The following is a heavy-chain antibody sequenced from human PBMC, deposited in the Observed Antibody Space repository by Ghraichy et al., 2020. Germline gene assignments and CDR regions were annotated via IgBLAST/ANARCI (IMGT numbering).Heavy chain of an antibody. J-gene: IGHJ4*02. D-gene: IGHD6-13*01. CDR2: INWDGSST. V-gene: IGHV3-20*04. CDR1: GFTFDGYG. CDR3: ARDLSSSWSPDY. Sequence: GESLNISCAVSGFTFDGYGMSWVHQAPGKGLEWVSGINWDGSSTGYADSVKGRFTISRDNAKNSLYLQMNSLRAEDTALYYCARDLSSSWSPDYWGQGTLVTVSS.